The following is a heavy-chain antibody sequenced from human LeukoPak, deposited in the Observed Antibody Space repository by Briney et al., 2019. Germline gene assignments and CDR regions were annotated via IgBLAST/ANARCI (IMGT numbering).Heavy chain of an antibody. Sequence: PSETLSLTCTVSGGSISSSSYYWGWIRQPPGKGLEWIGSIYYSGSTYYNPSLKSRVTISVDTSKNQFSLKLSSVTAADTAVYCCARDRVRRSTIFGVVTHWGQGTLVTVSS. V-gene: IGHV4-39*07. J-gene: IGHJ4*02. CDR1: GGSISSSSYY. CDR2: IYYSGST. CDR3: ARDRVRRSTIFGVVTH. D-gene: IGHD3-3*01.